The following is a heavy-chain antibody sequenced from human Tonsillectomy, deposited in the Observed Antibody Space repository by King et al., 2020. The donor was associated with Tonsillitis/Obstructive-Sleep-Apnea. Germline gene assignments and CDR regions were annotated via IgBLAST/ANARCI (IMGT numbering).Heavy chain of an antibody. CDR2: SYHSGST. CDR1: GDSISSSNW. J-gene: IGHJ2*01. V-gene: IGHV4-4*02. CDR3: ARNTCFGTSCSRTGYFDL. Sequence: QLQESGPGLVTPSGTLSLTCAVSGDSISSSNWWSWVRHPPGKGLEWIGESYHSGSTNYNPSLKSRLTISVEKSKNPLLLNLNSAAAADTATYYWARNTCFGTSCSRTGYFDLWGRGTLVTVSP. D-gene: IGHD2-2*01.